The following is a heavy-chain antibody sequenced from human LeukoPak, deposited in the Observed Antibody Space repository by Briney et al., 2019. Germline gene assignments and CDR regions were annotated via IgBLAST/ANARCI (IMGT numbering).Heavy chain of an antibody. V-gene: IGHV3-7*02. CDR2: IKEDGSEK. D-gene: IGHD2-21*01. CDR3: VCHVVLSVGYHYGLGV. CDR1: GFTFSDYW. Sequence: GGSLRLSCVASGFTFSDYWMSWVRQAPGKGLEWVSDIKEDGSEKYYVDSVKGRFTISRDNAKNSLYLQMNSLRVEDTALYYCVCHVVLSVGYHYGLGVWGQGTTVTVSS. J-gene: IGHJ6*01.